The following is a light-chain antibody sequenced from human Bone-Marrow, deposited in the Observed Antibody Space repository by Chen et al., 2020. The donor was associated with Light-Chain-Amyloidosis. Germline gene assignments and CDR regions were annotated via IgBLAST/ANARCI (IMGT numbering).Light chain of an antibody. J-gene: IGLJ3*02. CDR2: EVS. V-gene: IGLV2-14*01. CDR3: ISHTSSGTLWV. CDR1: SSDVGGYNL. Sequence: SALTQPAPVSGSPGQSITISCTGTSSDVGGYNLVSWYQQYPGKAPKLMIYEVSNRPSGVSNRFSGSKSGNTASLTISGLQAEDEADYYCISHTSSGTLWVFGGGTKLTVL.